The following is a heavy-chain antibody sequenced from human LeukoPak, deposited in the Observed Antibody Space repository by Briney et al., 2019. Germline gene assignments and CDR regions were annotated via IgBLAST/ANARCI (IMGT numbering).Heavy chain of an antibody. J-gene: IGHJ4*02. CDR2: IYYSGST. Sequence: SETLSLSCTVSGGSISSYYWSWIRQPPGKGLEWIGYIYYSGSTNYNPSLKSRVTISVDTSKNQFSLKLSSVTAADTAVYYCATDRRPWITMTRDWGQGTLVTVSS. D-gene: IGHD3-22*01. CDR1: GGSISSYY. CDR3: ATDRRPWITMTRD. V-gene: IGHV4-59*01.